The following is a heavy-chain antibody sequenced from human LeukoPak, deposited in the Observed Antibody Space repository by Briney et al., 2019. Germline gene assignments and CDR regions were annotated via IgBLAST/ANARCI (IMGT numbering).Heavy chain of an antibody. CDR1: GITLSNYG. D-gene: IGHD3-10*01. V-gene: IGHV3-23*01. CDR2: ICGSGGRT. J-gene: IGHJ4*02. Sequence: GGALRLSCAVSGITLSNYGMSWVRQAPGKGLEGVAGICGSGGRTNYADSVKGRFTISRDSPKNTLYLQMNSLRAEDTAVYFCAKRGVVIRVVLVGFHKEAYYFDSWGQGALVTVSS. CDR3: AKRGVVIRVVLVGFHKEAYYFDS.